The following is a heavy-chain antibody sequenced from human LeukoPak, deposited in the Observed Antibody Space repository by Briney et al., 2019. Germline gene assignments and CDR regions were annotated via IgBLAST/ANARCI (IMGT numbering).Heavy chain of an antibody. Sequence: ASVKVSCKASGYTFTSYDINWVRQATGQGLEWMGWMNPNSGNTDYAQKFQGRVTMTRNTSISTAYMELSSLRSEDTAVYYCARGPSILGASRDDHWGQGTLVTVSS. CDR2: MNPNSGNT. CDR3: ARGPSILGASRDDH. D-gene: IGHD1-26*01. V-gene: IGHV1-8*01. J-gene: IGHJ4*02. CDR1: GYTFTSYD.